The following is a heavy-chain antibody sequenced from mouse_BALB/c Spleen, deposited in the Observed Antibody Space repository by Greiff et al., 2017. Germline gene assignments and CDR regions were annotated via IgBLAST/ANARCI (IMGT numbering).Heavy chain of an antibody. J-gene: IGHJ2*01. CDR1: GFTSSNYW. Sequence: EVKLEESGGGLVQPGGSMKLSCVASGFTSSNYWMNWVRQSPEKGLEWVAEIRLKSNNYATHYAESVKGRFTISRDDSKSSVYLQMNNLRAEDTGIYYCTRGVYFDYWGQGTTLTVSS. CDR3: TRGVYFDY. V-gene: IGHV6-6*02. CDR2: IRLKSNNYAT.